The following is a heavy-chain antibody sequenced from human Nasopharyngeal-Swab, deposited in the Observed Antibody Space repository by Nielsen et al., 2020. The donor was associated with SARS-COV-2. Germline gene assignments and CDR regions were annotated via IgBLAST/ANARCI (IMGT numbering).Heavy chain of an antibody. CDR3: AREKTHYDSSGYYYLWFDP. Sequence: WIRQPPGKGLEWIGYIYYSGSTNYNPSLKSRVTISVDTSKNQFSLKLSSVTAADTAVYYRAREKTHYDSSGYYYLWFDPWGQGTLVTVSS. CDR2: IYYSGST. D-gene: IGHD3-22*01. J-gene: IGHJ5*02. V-gene: IGHV4-59*01.